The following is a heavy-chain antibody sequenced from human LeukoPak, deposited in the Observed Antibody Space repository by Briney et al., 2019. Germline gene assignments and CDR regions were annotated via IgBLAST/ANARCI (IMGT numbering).Heavy chain of an antibody. V-gene: IGHV4-31*03. CDR1: GGSITSGNYY. Sequence: TSETLSLTCTVSGGSITSGNYYWSWIRQHPGKGLEWIGYIYHSGSTYYNPSLKSRVIMSVHTSRNQFSLRLSSVTAADTAMYYCASQDRFGVPLNWGQGTLVTVSS. CDR3: ASQDRFGVPLN. J-gene: IGHJ4*02. D-gene: IGHD3-3*01. CDR2: IYHSGST.